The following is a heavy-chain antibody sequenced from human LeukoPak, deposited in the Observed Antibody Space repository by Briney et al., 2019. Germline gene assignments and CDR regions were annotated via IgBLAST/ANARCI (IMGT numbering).Heavy chain of an antibody. Sequence: GGSLRPSCAASGFTFSSYTMNWVRQAPGKGLEWVSSITASSTAIYSADSVKGRFTISRDNAKNFLYLQMNSLRAEDTAVYYCARTCYDILTGYNPYFDYWGQGILVTVSS. J-gene: IGHJ4*02. D-gene: IGHD3-9*01. CDR2: ITASSTAI. V-gene: IGHV3-21*01. CDR3: ARTCYDILTGYNPYFDY. CDR1: GFTFSSYT.